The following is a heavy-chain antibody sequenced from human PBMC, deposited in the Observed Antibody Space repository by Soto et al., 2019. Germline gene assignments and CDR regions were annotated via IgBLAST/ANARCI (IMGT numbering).Heavy chain of an antibody. J-gene: IGHJ4*02. CDR2: IYYSGST. D-gene: IGHD3-3*01. CDR3: AREVFWSGPLFDY. CDR1: GGSISSGDYY. V-gene: IGHV4-30-4*01. Sequence: PSETLSLTCTVSGGSISSGDYYWSWIRQPPGKGLEWIGYIYYSGSTYYNPSLKSRVTISVDTSKNQFSLKLSSVTAADTAVYYCAREVFWSGPLFDYWGQGTLVTVYS.